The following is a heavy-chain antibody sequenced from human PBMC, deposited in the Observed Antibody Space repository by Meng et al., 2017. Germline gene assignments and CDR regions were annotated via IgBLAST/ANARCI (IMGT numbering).Heavy chain of an antibody. CDR3: ASSGYSYGYRFDY. J-gene: IGHJ4*02. Sequence: QVQVLQWGAGVVESSETVSLSCAVYGGSFSGYYWSWIRQPPGKGLEWIGEINHSGSTNYNPSLKSRVTISVETSKNQFSLKLSSVTAADTAVYYCASSGYSYGYRFDYWGQGTLVTVSS. CDR2: INHSGST. CDR1: GGSFSGYY. V-gene: IGHV4-34*01. D-gene: IGHD5-18*01.